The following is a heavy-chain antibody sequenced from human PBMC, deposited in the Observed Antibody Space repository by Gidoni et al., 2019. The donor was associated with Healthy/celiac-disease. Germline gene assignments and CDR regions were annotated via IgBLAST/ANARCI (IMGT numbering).Heavy chain of an antibody. J-gene: IGHJ3*02. D-gene: IGHD2-15*01. CDR2: ISSSSSYI. CDR1: GFPFSSYS. Sequence: EVQLVESGGGLVKPGGSLRLSCAASGFPFSSYSMNWVRQAPGKGLEWVSSISSSSSYIYYADSVKGRFTISRDNAKNSLYLQMNSLRTEDTAVYYCARVWARNCSGGSCYSAAFDIWGQGTMVTVSS. V-gene: IGHV3-21*01. CDR3: ARVWARNCSGGSCYSAAFDI.